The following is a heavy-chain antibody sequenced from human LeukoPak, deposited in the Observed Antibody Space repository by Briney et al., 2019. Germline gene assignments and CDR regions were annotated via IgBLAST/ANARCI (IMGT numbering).Heavy chain of an antibody. CDR2: IKSKTDGGTT. V-gene: IGHV3-15*01. Sequence: PGGSLRLSCAASGFTFSTAWMTWVRQAPGKGLEWVGHIKSKTDGGTTDYAAPVKGRFTISRDDSKNTLYLQMNSLKTEDTAVYYCTHIQDSSGYYYADAFDIWGQGTMVTVSS. D-gene: IGHD3-22*01. CDR1: GFTFSTAW. CDR3: THIQDSSGYYYADAFDI. J-gene: IGHJ3*02.